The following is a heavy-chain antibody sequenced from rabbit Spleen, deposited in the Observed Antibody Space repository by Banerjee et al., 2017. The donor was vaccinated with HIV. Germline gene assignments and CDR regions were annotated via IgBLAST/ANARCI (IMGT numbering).Heavy chain of an antibody. CDR2: IYADGGI. Sequence: QSVEESGGRLVTPGTPLTLTCTVSGFSLSNYAMAWVRQAPGKGLEWIGSIYADGGIYYATWARGRFTISKTSTTVDLKMTSPTAADTATYFCARDGGYSLGHSFDPWGPGTLVTVS. J-gene: IGHJ2*01. CDR1: GFSLSNYA. CDR3: ARDGGYSLGHSFDP. D-gene: IGHD7-1*01. V-gene: IGHV1S69*01.